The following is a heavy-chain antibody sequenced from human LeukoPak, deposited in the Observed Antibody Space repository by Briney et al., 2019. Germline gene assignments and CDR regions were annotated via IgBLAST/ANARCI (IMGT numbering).Heavy chain of an antibody. Sequence: ASVKVSCKASGFTFANSAMQWVRQARGQRLERIGWIVLGSGETNYAQKVQERVTITRDMSTSTVYMELSSLRSEDTAVYYCAAGFYHDASGYYFWGQGTQLTVSS. CDR1: GFTFANSA. CDR2: IVLGSGET. CDR3: AAGFYHDASGYYF. V-gene: IGHV1-58*02. D-gene: IGHD3-22*01. J-gene: IGHJ4*02.